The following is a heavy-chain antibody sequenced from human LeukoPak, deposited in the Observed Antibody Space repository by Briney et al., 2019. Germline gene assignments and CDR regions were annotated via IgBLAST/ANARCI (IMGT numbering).Heavy chain of an antibody. CDR2: ISSNGGST. V-gene: IGHV3-64*01. D-gene: IGHD1-7*01. CDR1: GFTFSSYA. J-gene: IGHJ4*02. Sequence: GGSLRLSCAASGFTFSSYAMHWVRQAPGKGLEYVSAISSNGGSTYYANSVKGRFTISRDNAKNSLYLQMNSLRAEDTAVYYCARDSTVISGTTDYWGQGTLVTVSS. CDR3: ARDSTVISGTTDY.